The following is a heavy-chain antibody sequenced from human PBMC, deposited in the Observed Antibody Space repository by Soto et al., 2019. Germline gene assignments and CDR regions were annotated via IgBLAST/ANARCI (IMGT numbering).Heavy chain of an antibody. V-gene: IGHV4-31*03. CDR3: ARGSNDILTEDY. CDR1: GGSISSGGYY. CDR2: IYYSGST. D-gene: IGHD3-9*01. Sequence: QVQLQESGPGLVKPSQTLSLTCTVSGGSISSGGYYWSWIRQHPGKGLEWIGYIYYSGSTYYNPSLKSRLTISVDTSKNQFSLKLSSVTAADTAVYYCARGSNDILTEDYWGQGTLVTVSS. J-gene: IGHJ4*02.